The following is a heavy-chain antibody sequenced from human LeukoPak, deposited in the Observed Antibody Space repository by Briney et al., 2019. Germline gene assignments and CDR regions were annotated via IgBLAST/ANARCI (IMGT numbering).Heavy chain of an antibody. CDR2: IYYSGST. J-gene: IGHJ4*02. V-gene: IGHV4-59*01. CDR3: AATHPYYYDSSGYYDY. Sequence: SETLSLTCTVSGGSISSYYWTWIRQPPGKGLEWIAYIYYSGSTNYNPSLKSRVTISVDTSKNQFSLKLSSVTAADTAVYYCAATHPYYYDSSGYYDYWGQGTLVTVSS. D-gene: IGHD3-22*01. CDR1: GGSISSYY.